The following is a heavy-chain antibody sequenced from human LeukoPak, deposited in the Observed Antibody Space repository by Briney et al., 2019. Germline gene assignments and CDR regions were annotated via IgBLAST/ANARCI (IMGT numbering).Heavy chain of an antibody. J-gene: IGHJ4*02. Sequence: ASVKVSCKASGYTFTGYYMHWVRQAPGQGLEWMGRINPNSCGTNYAQKFPGRVTMTRATSISAAYMALRRLRSDATAVYYCARGARDYYDSSGYYTCWGQGTLVTVSS. D-gene: IGHD3-22*01. CDR2: INPNSCGT. V-gene: IGHV1-2*06. CDR1: GYTFTGYY. CDR3: ARGARDYYDSSGYYTC.